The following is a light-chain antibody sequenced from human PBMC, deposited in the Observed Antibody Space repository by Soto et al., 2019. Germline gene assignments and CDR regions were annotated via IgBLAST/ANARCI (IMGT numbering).Light chain of an antibody. CDR2: WAS. CDR3: QQYYTIPIT. Sequence: DIVLTQSPDSLAVSLGERATINCKSSQTVLFNSNSKNYLAWYQQKPGQPPKLLIYWASARESGVPDRFSGSESETKCNFTIQILQAEDVAVYYCQQYYTIPITFGGGTKVEIK. V-gene: IGKV4-1*01. J-gene: IGKJ4*01. CDR1: QTVLFNSNSKNY.